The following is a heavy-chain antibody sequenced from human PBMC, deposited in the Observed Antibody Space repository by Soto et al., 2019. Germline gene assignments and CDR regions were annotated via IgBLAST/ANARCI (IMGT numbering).Heavy chain of an antibody. CDR1: GGSISSSSYY. D-gene: IGHD6-13*01. V-gene: IGHV4-39*01. CDR2: IYYSGST. Sequence: SETLSLTCTVSGGSISSSSYYWGWIRQPPGKGLEWIGSIYYSGSTNYNPSLKSRVTISVDTSKNQFSLKLSSVTAADTAVYYCARHQAGPFDYWGQGTLVTVSS. J-gene: IGHJ4*02. CDR3: ARHQAGPFDY.